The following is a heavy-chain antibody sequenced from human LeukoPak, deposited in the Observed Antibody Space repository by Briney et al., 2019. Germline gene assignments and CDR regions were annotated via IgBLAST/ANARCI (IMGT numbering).Heavy chain of an antibody. D-gene: IGHD6-13*01. J-gene: IGHJ3*02. CDR3: AAGLGIAAAGNDAFDI. Sequence: GASVKVSCKASGGTFSSYAISWVRQAPGQGLEWMGGIIPIFGTANYAQKFQGRVTITTDESTSTAYMELSSLRSEATAVYYCAAGLGIAAAGNDAFDIWGQGTMVTVSS. CDR2: IIPIFGTA. V-gene: IGHV1-69*05. CDR1: GGTFSSYA.